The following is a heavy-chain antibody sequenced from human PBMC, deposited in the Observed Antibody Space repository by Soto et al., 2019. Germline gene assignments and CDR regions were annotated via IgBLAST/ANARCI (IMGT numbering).Heavy chain of an antibody. CDR3: AKAVRVVVITKTALDY. J-gene: IGHJ4*02. D-gene: IGHD3-22*01. CDR2: ISGSGGST. V-gene: IGHV3-23*01. Sequence: GGSLRLSCAASGFTFSSYAMSWVRQAPGKGLEWVSAISGSGGSTYYADSVKGRFTISRDNSKNTLYLQMNSLRAEDTAVYYCAKAVRVVVITKTALDYWGQGTLVTVSS. CDR1: GFTFSSYA.